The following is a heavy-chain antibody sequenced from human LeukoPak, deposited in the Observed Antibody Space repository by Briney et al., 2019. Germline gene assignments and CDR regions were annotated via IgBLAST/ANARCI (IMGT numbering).Heavy chain of an antibody. CDR1: GFTFSNYG. CDR2: ITGSGGGT. D-gene: IGHD2-15*01. Sequence: GGSLRLSCVASGFTFSNYGMNWVRQAPGKGLEWVSGITGSGGGTYYADSVKGRFTISRDNSKNTLCLLMNSLRAEDTAVYYCAKNYVRWSFDYWGQGTLVTVSS. CDR3: AKNYVRWSFDY. V-gene: IGHV3-23*01. J-gene: IGHJ4*02.